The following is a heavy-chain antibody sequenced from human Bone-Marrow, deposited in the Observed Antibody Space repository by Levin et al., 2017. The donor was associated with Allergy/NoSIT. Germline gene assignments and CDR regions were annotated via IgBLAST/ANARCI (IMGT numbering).Heavy chain of an antibody. Sequence: GESLKISCAASGFTFSNYGMHWVRQAPGKGPEWVAVVAHDGSVQYYADSVKGRFTISRDNSKNTLNLQMNSLRAEDTAVYYCLKEPHVYARGWYFENWGQGTLVTVSS. J-gene: IGHJ4*02. V-gene: IGHV3-30*18. CDR1: GFTFSNYG. D-gene: IGHD2/OR15-2a*01. CDR2: VAHDGSVQ. CDR3: LKEPHVYARGWYFEN.